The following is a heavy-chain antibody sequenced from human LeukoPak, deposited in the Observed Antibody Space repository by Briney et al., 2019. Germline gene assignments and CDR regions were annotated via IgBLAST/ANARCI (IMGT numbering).Heavy chain of an antibody. CDR1: GFTFSSYG. V-gene: IGHV3-33*01. CDR2: IWYDGSNK. Sequence: GRPLRLSCAASGFTFSSYGMHWVRQAPGKGLEWVAVIWYDGSNKYCADSVKGRFTISRDNSKNTLYLQMNSLRAEDTAVYYCARDCSGGSCDAFDIWGQGTMVTVSS. CDR3: ARDCSGGSCDAFDI. D-gene: IGHD2-15*01. J-gene: IGHJ3*02.